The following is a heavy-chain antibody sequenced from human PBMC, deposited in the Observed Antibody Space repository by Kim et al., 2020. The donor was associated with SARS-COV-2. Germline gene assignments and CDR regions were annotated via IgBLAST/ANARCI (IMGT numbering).Heavy chain of an antibody. CDR3: ARVLGIKWGYYYGSGRSTGRDAFDI. CDR1: GDSVSSNSAA. D-gene: IGHD3-10*01. Sequence: SQTLSLTSAIPGDSVSSNSAAWNWIRQSPSRGLEWLGRTYYRSKWYNDYAVSVKSRITINPDTSKNQFSLKLNSVTPEDTAVYYCARVLGIKWGYYYGSGRSTGRDAFDIWGQGTMVTVSS. V-gene: IGHV6-1*01. J-gene: IGHJ3*02. CDR2: TYYRSKWYN.